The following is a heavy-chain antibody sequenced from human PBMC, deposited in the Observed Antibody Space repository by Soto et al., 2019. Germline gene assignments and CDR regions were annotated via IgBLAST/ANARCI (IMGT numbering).Heavy chain of an antibody. D-gene: IGHD3-9*01. CDR3: ARGQLGWGNVLRYFDWLSDYYYGMDV. J-gene: IGHJ6*02. CDR1: GYTFTSYY. Sequence: GASVKVSCKASGYTFTSYYMNWVRQAPGQGLEWLGIINPYNGNTNYAQKLQGRVTMTTDTSTSTAYMELRSLRSDDTAVYYCARGQLGWGNVLRYFDWLSDYYYGMDVWGQGTTVTVSS. V-gene: IGHV1-18*04. CDR2: INPYNGNT.